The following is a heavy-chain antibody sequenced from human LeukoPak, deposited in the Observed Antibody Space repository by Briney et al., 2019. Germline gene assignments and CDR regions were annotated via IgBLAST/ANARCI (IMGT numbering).Heavy chain of an antibody. J-gene: IGHJ2*01. CDR2: IYYSGST. CDR3: ASIYCSSTSCYKTPASEWYFDL. Sequence: SQTLSLTCTVSGGSISSGDYYWSWIRQPPGKGLEWIGYIYYSGSTYYNPSLKSRVTISVDTSKNQFSLKLSSVTAADTAVYYCASIYCSSTSCYKTPASEWYFDLWGRGTLVTVSS. CDR1: GGSISSGDYY. V-gene: IGHV4-30-4*08. D-gene: IGHD2-2*02.